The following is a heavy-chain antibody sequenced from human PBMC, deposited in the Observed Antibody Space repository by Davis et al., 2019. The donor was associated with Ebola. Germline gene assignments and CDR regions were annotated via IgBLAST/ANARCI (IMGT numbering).Heavy chain of an antibody. CDR1: GFNVSSNY. Sequence: PGGSLRLSCAASGFNVSSNYMSWVRQAPGKGLEWVSIIYSGGNTYYADSVKGRFTISRHNSKNTLYLQMNSLRPEDTAVYYCARGSVYYDILTGYFWFDPWGQGTLVTVSS. CDR3: ARGSVYYDILTGYFWFDP. CDR2: IYSGGNT. D-gene: IGHD3-9*01. V-gene: IGHV3-53*04. J-gene: IGHJ5*02.